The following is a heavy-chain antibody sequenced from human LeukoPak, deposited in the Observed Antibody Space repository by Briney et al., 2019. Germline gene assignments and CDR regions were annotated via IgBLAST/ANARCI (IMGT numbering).Heavy chain of an antibody. CDR1: GHTLSSYA. V-gene: IGHV7-4-1*02. CDR2: INPNTGNP. CDR3: AARGGPGSFDAFDI. D-gene: IGHD3-10*01. J-gene: IGHJ3*02. Sequence: VASVKVSCKAFGHTLSSYAMTWVRQAPGQGLEWMGWINPNTGNPIYAQDFKGRFVFSLDTSVNTAYLQISSLKPEDSAVYYCAARGGPGSFDAFDIWGQGTMVTVSP.